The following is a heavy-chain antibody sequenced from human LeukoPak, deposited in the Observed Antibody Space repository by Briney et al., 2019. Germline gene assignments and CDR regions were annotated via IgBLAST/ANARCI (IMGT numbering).Heavy chain of an antibody. Sequence: PGGSLRLSCAASGFTFSSYWMHWVRQAPGKGLVWVSRINSDGSTTTYADSVTGRFTISRDNAKNTQYLQMNSLRAEDTAVYYCAKGVYCSSTSCSYWYFDLWGRGTLVTVSS. CDR3: AKGVYCSSTSCSYWYFDL. CDR1: GFTFSSYW. V-gene: IGHV3-74*01. J-gene: IGHJ2*01. CDR2: INSDGSTT. D-gene: IGHD2-2*01.